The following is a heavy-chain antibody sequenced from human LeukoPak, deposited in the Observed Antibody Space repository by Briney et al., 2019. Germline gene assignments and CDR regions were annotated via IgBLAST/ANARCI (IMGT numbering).Heavy chain of an antibody. CDR1: GFTFDDCG. Sequence: PVWSLRLSCAGSGFTFDDCGMSWVRQAPWKGLEWVSGINWNGGSKVYADSVNGRFIISIDNAKNCLSVQMNSLTAEATALHFSPREAVGPYYFDYWGQGTLVTVSS. V-gene: IGHV3-20*04. D-gene: IGHD1-26*01. CDR3: PREAVGPYYFDY. CDR2: INWNGGSK. J-gene: IGHJ4*02.